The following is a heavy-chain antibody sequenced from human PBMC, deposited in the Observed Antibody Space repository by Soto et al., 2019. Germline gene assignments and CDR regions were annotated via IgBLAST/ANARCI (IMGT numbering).Heavy chain of an antibody. J-gene: IGHJ4*02. V-gene: IGHV3-23*01. D-gene: IGHD6-19*01. CDR3: AKGPHSSGWHYFDY. CDR1: GFTFSSYA. Sequence: EVQLLESGGGLVQPWGSLRLSCAASGFTFSSYAMSWVRQAPGKGLEWVSTFSGGNTYYPDSVKGRFTISRDNSKNTLYLQMTSLSAEDTAVYYCAKGPHSSGWHYFDYWGQGSLVTVSS. CDR2: TFSGGNT.